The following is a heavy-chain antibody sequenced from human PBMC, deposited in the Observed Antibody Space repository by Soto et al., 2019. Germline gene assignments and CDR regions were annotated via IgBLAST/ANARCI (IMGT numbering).Heavy chain of an antibody. CDR3: ARRCSGGSCWYFDY. Sequence: QVQLQESGPGLVKPSETLSLTCTVSGGSISSYYWSWIRQPPGKGLEWIGYIYYSGSTNYNPSLKGRVTISVDTSKNQFSLKLSSVTAADTAVYYCARRCSGGSCWYFDYWGQGTLVTVSS. J-gene: IGHJ4*02. V-gene: IGHV4-59*01. CDR1: GGSISSYY. CDR2: IYYSGST. D-gene: IGHD2-15*01.